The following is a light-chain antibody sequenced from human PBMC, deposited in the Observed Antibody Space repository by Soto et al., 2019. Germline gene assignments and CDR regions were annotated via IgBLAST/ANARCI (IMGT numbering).Light chain of an antibody. Sequence: EIVMTQSPATLSVSPGERATLSCRASQSVGSDLAWYQQKPGQAPRLVIYAASKRATGIPGRFSGSGSGTDFTLTISSLEPEDFAVYYCQHRREWPRTFGQGTKVDIK. V-gene: IGKV3-11*01. CDR2: AAS. CDR3: QHRREWPRT. CDR1: QSVGSD. J-gene: IGKJ2*02.